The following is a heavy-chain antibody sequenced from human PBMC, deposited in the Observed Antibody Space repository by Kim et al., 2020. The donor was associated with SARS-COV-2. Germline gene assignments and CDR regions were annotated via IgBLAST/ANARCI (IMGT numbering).Heavy chain of an antibody. Sequence: GGSLRLSCAASGFTFSSYAMSWVRQAPGKGLEWVSVISGSGGVTYYADSVKGRFTISRDNSKNTLYLQMNSLRAEDTAVYYCAKSRNYHFYGMDVWGQGITVTVSS. J-gene: IGHJ6*02. CDR3: AKSRNYHFYGMDV. V-gene: IGHV3-23*01. CDR1: GFTFSSYA. CDR2: ISGSGGVT.